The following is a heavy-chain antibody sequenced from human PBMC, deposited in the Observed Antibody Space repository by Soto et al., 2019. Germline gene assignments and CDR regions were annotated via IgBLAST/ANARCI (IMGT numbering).Heavy chain of an antibody. CDR1: GFTFSSCG. Sequence: PGGSLRLSCAASGFTFSSCGMNWVRQAPGKGLEWVSTISGSGESTYYADSVKGRFTISRDNSKSTLYLQMNSLRAEDTAVYYCAKDRWNYDYFDFWGQGTLVTVSS. J-gene: IGHJ4*02. CDR3: AKDRWNYDYFDF. V-gene: IGHV3-23*01. D-gene: IGHD1-7*01. CDR2: ISGSGEST.